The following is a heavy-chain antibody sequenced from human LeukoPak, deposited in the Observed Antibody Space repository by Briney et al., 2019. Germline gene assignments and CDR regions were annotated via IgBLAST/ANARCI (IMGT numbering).Heavy chain of an antibody. CDR3: AKDTSIGKYCTNGVCSPFDY. CDR1: GFTFSSYA. Sequence: GRSLRLSCAASGFTFSSYAMHWVRQAPGKGLEWVAVISYDGSNKYYADSVKGRFTISRDNSKNTLYLQMISLRPEDTAVYYCAKDTSIGKYCTNGVCSPFDYWGQGTLVTVSS. V-gene: IGHV3-30*04. CDR2: ISYDGSNK. D-gene: IGHD2-8*01. J-gene: IGHJ4*02.